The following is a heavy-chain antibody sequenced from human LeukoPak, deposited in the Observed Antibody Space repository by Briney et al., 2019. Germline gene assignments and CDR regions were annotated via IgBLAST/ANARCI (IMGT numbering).Heavy chain of an antibody. D-gene: IGHD2-2*01. V-gene: IGHV3-23*01. CDR2: ISSGGTP. J-gene: IGHJ4*02. CDR3: AKPEVGVASIDC. CDR1: GFTFTSSA. Sequence: PGGSLRLSCGASGFTFTSSAMTWVRQAPGKGLEWASAISSGGTPYYAASVRGRFIISRDTSTNTLYLQVKSLTAEDTAVYYCAKPEVGVASIDCWGQGTLVTVSS.